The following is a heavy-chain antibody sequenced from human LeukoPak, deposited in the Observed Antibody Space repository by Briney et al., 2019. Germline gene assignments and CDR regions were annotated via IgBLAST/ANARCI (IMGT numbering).Heavy chain of an antibody. D-gene: IGHD1-26*01. CDR3: AKGGRGSYSAYWYFDL. V-gene: IGHV3-30*02. J-gene: IGHJ2*01. CDR1: GFTFSSYG. Sequence: GGSLRLSCAASGFTFSSYGMHWVRQAPGKGLEWVAVIWYGGSNKYYADSVKGRFTISRDNSKNTLYLQMNSLRAEDTAVYYCAKGGRGSYSAYWYFDLWGRGTLVTVSS. CDR2: IWYGGSNK.